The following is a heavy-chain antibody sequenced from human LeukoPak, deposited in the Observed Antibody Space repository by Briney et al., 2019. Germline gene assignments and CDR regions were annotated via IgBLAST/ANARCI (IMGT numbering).Heavy chain of an antibody. CDR1: GYTFTSYG. J-gene: IGHJ4*02. Sequence: ASVKVSCKASGYTFTSYGISWVRQAPGQGLEWMGWISAYNGNTNYAQKLQGRVTMTTDTSTSTAYMELRSLRSDDTAVYYCARGLRDYDFWSGYYFDYWGQGTLVTVSS. V-gene: IGHV1-18*01. CDR2: ISAYNGNT. CDR3: ARGLRDYDFWSGYYFDY. D-gene: IGHD3-3*01.